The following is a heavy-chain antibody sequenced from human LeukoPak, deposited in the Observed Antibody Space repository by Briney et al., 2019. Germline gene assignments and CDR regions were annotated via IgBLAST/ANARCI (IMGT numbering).Heavy chain of an antibody. CDR3: ARAYY. J-gene: IGHJ4*02. Sequence: PGGSLRLSCAASGFTFRNSWMSWVRQAPGKGLEWVANIKQDGSERDYVDSVKGRFTISRDNAENSLYLQMNSLRAEDTAVYYCARAYYWGQGTL. CDR1: GFTFRNSW. CDR2: IKQDGSER. V-gene: IGHV3-7*04. D-gene: IGHD2-21*01.